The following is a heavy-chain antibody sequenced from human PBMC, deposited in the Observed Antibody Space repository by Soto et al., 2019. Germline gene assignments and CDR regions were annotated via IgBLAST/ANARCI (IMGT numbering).Heavy chain of an antibody. J-gene: IGHJ4*02. CDR3: AKDLSATHIYGYQVGYFDY. CDR1: GFTFSSYG. V-gene: IGHV3-30*18. Sequence: QVQLVESGGGVVQPGRSLRLSCAASGFTFSSYGMSWVRQARGKGLESVAVISFDGLKKYYADSLKRRFTISRDKSKTTLYLQMNSLRAEDTAVYYCAKDLSATHIYGYQVGYFDYRGQGTLVTVSS. CDR2: ISFDGLKK. D-gene: IGHD5-18*01.